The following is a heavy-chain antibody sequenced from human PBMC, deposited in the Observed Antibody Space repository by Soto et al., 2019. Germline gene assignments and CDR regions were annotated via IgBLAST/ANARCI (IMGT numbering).Heavy chain of an antibody. D-gene: IGHD6-6*01. CDR3: ARXXVVLGTPTTGFDY. V-gene: IGHV1-46*01. J-gene: IGHJ4*02. Sequence: VKVSCKASGYTFTSYYMHWVRQAPGQGLEWMGIINPSGGSTSYAQKFQGRVTMTRDTSTSTVYMELSSLRSEDTAVYYCARXXVVLGTPTTGFDYWGQGTLVTVSS. CDR2: INPSGGST. CDR1: GYTFTSYY.